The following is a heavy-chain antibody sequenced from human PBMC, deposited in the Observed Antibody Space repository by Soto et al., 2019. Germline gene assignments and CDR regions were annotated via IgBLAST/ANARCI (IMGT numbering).Heavy chain of an antibody. D-gene: IGHD5-18*01. CDR2: SYYGAGT. V-gene: IGHV4-31*03. J-gene: IGHJ5*02. CDR3: GIDKADSDARNSFDP. CDR1: GGSISRGGYY. Sequence: SETGSLTGTVSGGSISRGGYYWSWFRLHPGKGVGGIGHSYYGAGTCYNPSLKSGVTISIDTSNNQFSLTLSSVTAADPAVYYCGIDKADSDARNSFDPPGKGTLVTVSS.